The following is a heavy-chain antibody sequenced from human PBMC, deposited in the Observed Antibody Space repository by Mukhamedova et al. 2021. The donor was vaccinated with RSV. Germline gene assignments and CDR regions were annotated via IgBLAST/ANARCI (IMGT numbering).Heavy chain of an antibody. J-gene: IGHJ3*02. V-gene: IGHV3-33*06. CDR3: AKSYSSSWYRNIWYDAFDI. D-gene: IGHD6-13*01. Sequence: HWVRQAPGKGLEWVAVIWYDGSNKYYADSVKGRFTISRDNSKNTLYLQMNSLRAEDTAMYYCAKSYSSSWYRNIWYDAFDIWGQG. CDR2: IWYDGSNK.